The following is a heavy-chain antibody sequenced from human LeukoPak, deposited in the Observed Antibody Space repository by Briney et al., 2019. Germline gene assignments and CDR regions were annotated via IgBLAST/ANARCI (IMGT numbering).Heavy chain of an antibody. D-gene: IGHD2-2*01. CDR2: IKEDGSEK. J-gene: IGHJ6*02. CDR3: ATYTTWVAGDI. Sequence: GGSLRLSCAASGLTFSKSWMSWVRQAPGQGLEWVAAIKEDGSEKDYVDSVKGRFSISRNNAKNSLCLQMNSLRAKDTAVYDRATYTTWVAGDIWGQGTSVSVSS. V-gene: IGHV3-7*01. CDR1: GLTFSKSW.